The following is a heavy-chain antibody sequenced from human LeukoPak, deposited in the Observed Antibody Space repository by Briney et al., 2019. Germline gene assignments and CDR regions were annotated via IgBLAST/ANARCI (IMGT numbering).Heavy chain of an antibody. D-gene: IGHD3-22*01. CDR2: ISGSGGST. V-gene: IGHV3-23*01. CDR1: GFTLSSYA. Sequence: GGSLRLSCAASGFTLSSYAMSWVSQAPGKGLEWVSAISGSGGSTYYADSVKGRFTISRDNSKNTLYLQMNSLRAEDTAVYYCAKAGYYYDSSGSKYYFDYWGQGTLVTVSS. CDR3: AKAGYYYDSSGSKYYFDY. J-gene: IGHJ4*02.